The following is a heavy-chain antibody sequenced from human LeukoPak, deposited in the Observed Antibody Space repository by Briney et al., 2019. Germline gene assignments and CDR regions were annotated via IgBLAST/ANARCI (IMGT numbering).Heavy chain of an antibody. CDR1: GFTFDDYG. V-gene: IGHV3-9*03. D-gene: IGHD3-10*01. CDR3: AKDILPMVRGVLDY. CDR2: ISWNSGSK. J-gene: IGHJ4*02. Sequence: GRSLRLSCAASGFTFDDYGMHWVRQAPGKGLEWVSGISWNSGSKGYADSVKGRFTISRDNAKNSLYLQMNSLRAGDMALYYCAKDILPMVRGVLDYWGQGALVTVSS.